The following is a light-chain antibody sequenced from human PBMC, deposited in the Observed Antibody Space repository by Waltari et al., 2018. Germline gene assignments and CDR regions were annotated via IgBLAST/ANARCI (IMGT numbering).Light chain of an antibody. Sequence: QSALIQPASVSGSPGQSITISCIGISSDVGSYNLVSWYPQHPDKAPTLMIYGGTKRPSGVSNRFSGSKSGNTADLIIAGLQAEDEGDYYCSYGGSSTWVFGGGTKLTVL. CDR2: GGT. V-gene: IGLV2-23*01. J-gene: IGLJ3*02. CDR3: CSYGGSSTWV. CDR1: SSDVGSYNL.